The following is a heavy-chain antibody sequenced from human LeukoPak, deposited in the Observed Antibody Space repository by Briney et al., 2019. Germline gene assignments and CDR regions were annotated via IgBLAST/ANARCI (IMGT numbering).Heavy chain of an antibody. CDR1: GYSISSGYY. D-gene: IGHD3-16*02. J-gene: IGHJ4*02. CDR3: ARADYVWGSYRANDY. Sequence: SETLSLTCAVSGYSISSGYYWGWIRPPPGKGLEWIGIIYHSGSTYYNPSLKSRVTISVDTSKNQFSLKLSSVTAADTAVYYCARADYVWGSYRANDYWGQGTLVTVSS. CDR2: IYHSGST. V-gene: IGHV4-38-2*01.